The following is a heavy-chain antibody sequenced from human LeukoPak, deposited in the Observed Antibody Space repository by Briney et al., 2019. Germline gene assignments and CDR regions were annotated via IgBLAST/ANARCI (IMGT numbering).Heavy chain of an antibody. CDR2: IIPIFGTA. D-gene: IGHD1-26*01. V-gene: IGHV1-69*06. J-gene: IGHJ4*02. CDR1: GYTFTSYD. Sequence: ASVKVSCKASGYTFTSYDINWVRQAPGQGLEWMGGIIPIFGTANYAQKFQGRVTITADKSTSTAYMELSSLRSEDTAVYYCARASSGSYLGRVDYWGQGTLVTVSS. CDR3: ARASSGSYLGRVDY.